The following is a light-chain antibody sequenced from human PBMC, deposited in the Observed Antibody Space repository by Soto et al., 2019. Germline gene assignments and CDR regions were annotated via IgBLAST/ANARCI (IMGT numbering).Light chain of an antibody. Sequence: QSVLTQPPSVSGAPGQRVTISCTGSSSNIGAGYDVHWYQQLPGTAPKLLIYGNSNRPSGVPDRFSVSKSGTSASLAITGLQAEDEADYYCQSYDSSLREVFGGGTQLTVL. J-gene: IGLJ2*01. CDR3: QSYDSSLREV. CDR2: GNS. V-gene: IGLV1-40*01. CDR1: SSNIGAGYD.